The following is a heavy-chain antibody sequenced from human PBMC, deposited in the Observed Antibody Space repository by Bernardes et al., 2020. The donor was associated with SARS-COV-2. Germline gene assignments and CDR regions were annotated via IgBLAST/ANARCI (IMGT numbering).Heavy chain of an antibody. J-gene: IGHJ6*02. CDR1: GGSISSYY. CDR3: ARVLSSSWPYYYYYGMDV. D-gene: IGHD6-13*01. V-gene: IGHV4-59*01. CDR2: IYYSGST. Sequence: SEPLSLTCTVSGGSISSYYWSWIRQPPGKGLEWIGYIYYSGSTNYNPSLKSRVTISVDTSKNQFSLKLSSVTAADTAVYYCARVLSSSWPYYYYYGMDVWGQGTTVTVSS.